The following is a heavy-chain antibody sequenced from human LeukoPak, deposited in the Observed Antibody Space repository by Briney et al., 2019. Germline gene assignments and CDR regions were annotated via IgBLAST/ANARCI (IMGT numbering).Heavy chain of an antibody. CDR2: ISRSSATI. J-gene: IGHJ4*02. Sequence: GGSLRLSCAASGFAFDDYAMSWVRQAPGKGLEWVSYISRSSATIYYADSVKGRFTISRDNAKNSLYLQMNSLRDEDTAVYYCARVILTAYYNPLDYWGQGTLVTVSS. CDR1: GFAFDDYA. CDR3: ARVILTAYYNPLDY. V-gene: IGHV3-48*02. D-gene: IGHD3-9*01.